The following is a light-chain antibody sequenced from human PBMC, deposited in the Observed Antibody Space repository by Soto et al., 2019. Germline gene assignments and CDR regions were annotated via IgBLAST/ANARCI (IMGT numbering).Light chain of an antibody. Sequence: EIALTQSPATLSLSPGERATLSCRAAQSVSSYLGWYQQKPGQAPRLLISDVSRRATGVPARFSGSGFGTDFTLTSSSLEPEDTAVYYCQHRVIGPTFGGGTRVEIK. CDR1: QSVSSY. CDR3: QHRVIGPT. CDR2: DVS. V-gene: IGKV3-11*01. J-gene: IGKJ4*01.